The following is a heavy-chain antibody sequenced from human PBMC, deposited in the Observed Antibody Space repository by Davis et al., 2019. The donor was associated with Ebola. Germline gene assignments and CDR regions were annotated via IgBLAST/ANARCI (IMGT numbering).Heavy chain of an antibody. V-gene: IGHV4-59*01. Sequence: SETLSLTCTVSGGSINNYYWSWIRQPPGKGLEWIGHIYYSGSTNYNPSLRSRVTISVDTSKNQFSLKLSSVTAADTAVYFCARGTCSGAGCYYFDYLGQGTLVTVSS. D-gene: IGHD2-15*01. J-gene: IGHJ4*02. CDR2: IYYSGST. CDR1: GGSINNYY. CDR3: ARGTCSGAGCYYFDY.